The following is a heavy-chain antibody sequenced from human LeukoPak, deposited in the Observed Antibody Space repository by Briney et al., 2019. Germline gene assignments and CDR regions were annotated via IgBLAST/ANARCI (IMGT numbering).Heavy chain of an antibody. J-gene: IGHJ5*02. CDR1: GGAISSYY. CDR2: IYTSGST. Sequence: SETLSLTCNVSGGAISSYYWSWIRQPAGKGLEWIGRIYTSGSTNYNPSLKSRVTISVDTSKNQFSLKLSSVTAADTAVYYCARGEGSTHWFDPWGQGTLVTVSS. CDR3: ARGEGSTHWFDP. V-gene: IGHV4-4*07. D-gene: IGHD1-26*01.